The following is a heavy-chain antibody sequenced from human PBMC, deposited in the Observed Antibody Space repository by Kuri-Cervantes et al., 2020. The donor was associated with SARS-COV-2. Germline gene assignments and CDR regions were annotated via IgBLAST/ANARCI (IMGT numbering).Heavy chain of an antibody. CDR2: LYYSGST. V-gene: IGHV4-39*01. D-gene: IGHD3/OR15-3a*01. CDR3: ATGLRPWAFDI. CDR1: GGSISSSSYY. Sequence: SETLSLTCAVSGGSISSSSYYWGWIRQPPGMGLKWIGSLYYSGSTYYNPSLKSRFTISVDTSKNQFSLKLSSVTAADTAVYYCATGLRPWAFDIWGQGTMVTVSS. J-gene: IGHJ3*02.